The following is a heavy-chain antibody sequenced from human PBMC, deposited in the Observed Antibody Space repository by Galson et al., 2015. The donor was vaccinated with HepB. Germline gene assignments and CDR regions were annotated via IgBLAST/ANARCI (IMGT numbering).Heavy chain of an antibody. CDR2: VSYDGGKK. J-gene: IGHJ5*02. D-gene: IGHD5-12*01. CDR3: AREEGGYSGYDANWFDP. V-gene: IGHV3-30-3*01. CDR1: GFTFNTYA. Sequence: SLRLSCAASGFTFNTYAMHWVRQAPGKGLEWVTVVSYDGGKKYYADSVKGRFTISRDNSKNTLYLQMNNLRPEDTAVYYCAREEGGYSGYDANWFDPWGQGTLVTVSS.